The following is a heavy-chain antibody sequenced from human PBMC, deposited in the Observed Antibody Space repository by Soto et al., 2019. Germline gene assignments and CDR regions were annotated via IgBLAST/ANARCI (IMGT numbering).Heavy chain of an antibody. Sequence: ASVKVSCKASGYTFTSYAMHWVLQAPGQRLEWMGWINAGNGNTKYSQKFQGRVTITRDTSASTAYMELSSLRSEDTAVYYCARSLWFGELVWFDPWGQGTLVTVSS. CDR1: GYTFTSYA. CDR3: ARSLWFGELVWFDP. D-gene: IGHD3-10*01. CDR2: INAGNGNT. J-gene: IGHJ5*02. V-gene: IGHV1-3*01.